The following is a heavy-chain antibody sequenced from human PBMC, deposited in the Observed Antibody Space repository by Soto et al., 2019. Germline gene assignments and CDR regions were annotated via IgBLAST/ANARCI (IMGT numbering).Heavy chain of an antibody. CDR3: ARDPPLSVLVVVSAEDF. Sequence: EVQLVESGGGLVKPGGSLRLSCAASGFAFSNLNMNWVRQAPGKGLEWVSSITSGSSFRDYADSVKGRFSISRDNDKNLVYLQMDSLRAEDTAVYYCARDPPLSVLVVVSAEDFWGQGTLVTVS. V-gene: IGHV3-21*02. CDR1: GFAFSNLN. D-gene: IGHD3-16*02. CDR2: ITSGSSFR. J-gene: IGHJ4*02.